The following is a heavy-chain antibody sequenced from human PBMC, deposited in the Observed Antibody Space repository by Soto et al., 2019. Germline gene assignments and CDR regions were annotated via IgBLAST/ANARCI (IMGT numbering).Heavy chain of an antibody. V-gene: IGHV1-24*01. CDR3: ATSSTWYKGAFDI. CDR2: FDPEDGEI. CDR1: GYTSTGLS. Sequence: ASVKVSCKVSGYTSTGLSMHWVRQAPGKGLEWMGRFDPEDGEIIYAQKFQGRVTMTEDTSADTAYMELSSLRSEDTAVYYCATSSTWYKGAFDIWAQGTMVTLSS. J-gene: IGHJ3*02. D-gene: IGHD6-13*01.